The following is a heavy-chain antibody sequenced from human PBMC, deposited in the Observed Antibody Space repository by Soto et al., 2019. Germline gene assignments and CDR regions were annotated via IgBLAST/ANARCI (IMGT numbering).Heavy chain of an antibody. D-gene: IGHD3-3*01. Sequence: QVQLQASGPGLVKPSETLSLTCTVSGDSVDQSYWSWIRQSPGKRMEWIGYIIHRGTTKYNPSLNSRFTMSLDTSKKQVSLRLTSVTAADTTRYLCAIEIRGFCYIDYWGRGTLVTVS. CDR1: GDSVDQSY. J-gene: IGHJ4*02. V-gene: IGHV4-59*02. CDR2: IIHRGTT. CDR3: AIEIRGFCYIDY.